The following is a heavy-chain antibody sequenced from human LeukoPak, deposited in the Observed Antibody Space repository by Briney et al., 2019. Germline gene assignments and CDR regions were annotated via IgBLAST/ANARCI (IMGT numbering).Heavy chain of an antibody. CDR1: GFTFSSYG. Sequence: PGGSLRLSCAASGFTFSSYGMHWVRQAPGKGLEWVAVISYDGSNKYYADSVKGRFTISRDNSKNTLYLQMNSLRAEDTAVYYCAKRTYCSSTSCLDYWGQGTLVTVSS. CDR3: AKRTYCSSTSCLDY. CDR2: ISYDGSNK. D-gene: IGHD2-2*01. V-gene: IGHV3-30*18. J-gene: IGHJ4*02.